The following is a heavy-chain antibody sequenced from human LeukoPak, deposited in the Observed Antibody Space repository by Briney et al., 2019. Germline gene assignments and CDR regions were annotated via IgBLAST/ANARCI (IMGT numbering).Heavy chain of an antibody. D-gene: IGHD3-9*01. V-gene: IGHV3-66*01. CDR3: AKVGYDILTGLRYYFDY. CDR1: GFGVSNNY. Sequence: PGGSLRLSCAATGFGVSNNYMGWGRQSPGMRLEWVSVIYSGGGTYYADSVTDRFTISRDNSKNTLYLQMNSLRAEDTAVYYCAKVGYDILTGLRYYFDYWGQGTLVTVSS. J-gene: IGHJ4*02. CDR2: IYSGGGT.